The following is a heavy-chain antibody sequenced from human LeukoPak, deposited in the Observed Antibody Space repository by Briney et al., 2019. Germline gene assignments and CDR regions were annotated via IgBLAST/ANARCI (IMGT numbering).Heavy chain of an antibody. D-gene: IGHD6-13*01. CDR2: ISFDGSYK. V-gene: IGHV3-30*18. CDR3: AKDRVTAAGYYFDY. Sequence: TGGSLRLSCAASGFTFSSYGMHWFRQAPGKGLEWVAVISFDGSYKYYADSVKGRFTISRDNSKNTLYLQMNSLRAEDTAVYYCAKDRVTAAGYYFDYWGQGTLVTVSS. J-gene: IGHJ4*02. CDR1: GFTFSSYG.